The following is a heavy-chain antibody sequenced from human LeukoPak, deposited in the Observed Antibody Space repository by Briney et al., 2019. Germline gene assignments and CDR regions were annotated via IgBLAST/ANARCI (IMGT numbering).Heavy chain of an antibody. CDR1: GYTFTSYY. CDR3: AREGRDGYNYKTIQH. V-gene: IGHV1-46*01. D-gene: IGHD5-24*01. CDR2: INPSGGST. J-gene: IGHJ1*01. Sequence: GASVKVSCKASGYTFTSYYMHWVRQAPGQGLEWMGIINPSGGSTSYAQKFQGRVTMTRDTSTSTVYMELSSLRSEDTAVYYCAREGRDGYNYKTIQHWGQGTLVTVSS.